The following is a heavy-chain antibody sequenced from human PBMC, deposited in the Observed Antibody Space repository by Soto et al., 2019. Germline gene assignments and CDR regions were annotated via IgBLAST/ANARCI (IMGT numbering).Heavy chain of an antibody. CDR3: ASGSTVINTLDF. Sequence: PSETLSLTYTVSGGSITSGDYYWSWIRQPPGKGLEWVGYNYYGGSTYYNPSLESRITISLDTAKNQFSLELTSVTAADTAVYYCASGSTVINTLDFWGQGTLVTVSS. J-gene: IGHJ4*02. CDR2: NYYGGST. CDR1: GGSITSGDYY. V-gene: IGHV4-30-4*01. D-gene: IGHD4-17*01.